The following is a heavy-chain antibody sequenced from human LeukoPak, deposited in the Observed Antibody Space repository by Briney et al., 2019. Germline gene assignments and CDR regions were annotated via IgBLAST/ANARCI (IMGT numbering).Heavy chain of an antibody. Sequence: PSETLSLTCTVSGGSISSGGHYWSWIRQHPGKGLEWIGYIYYSGSTYYNPSLKSRVTISVDTSKSQFSLKLGSVTAADTAVYYCARDCSSTSCYSYYGMDVWGQGTPVTVSS. V-gene: IGHV4-31*03. CDR3: ARDCSSTSCYSYYGMDV. CDR2: IYYSGST. J-gene: IGHJ6*02. CDR1: GGSISSGGHY. D-gene: IGHD2-2*01.